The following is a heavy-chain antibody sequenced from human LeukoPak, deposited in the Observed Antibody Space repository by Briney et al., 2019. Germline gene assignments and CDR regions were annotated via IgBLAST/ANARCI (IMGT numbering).Heavy chain of an antibody. CDR1: GFTFSSYA. CDR3: AKTSSIARDGYNNNYYYYGMDV. D-gene: IGHD5-24*01. CDR2: ISGSGGST. Sequence: GGSLRLSCAASGFTFSSYAMSWVRQAPGKGLEWVSAISGSGGSTYYADSVKGRFTISRDNSKNTLYLRMNSLRAEDTAVYYCAKTSSIARDGYNNNYYYYGMDVWGQGTTVTVSS. V-gene: IGHV3-23*01. J-gene: IGHJ6*02.